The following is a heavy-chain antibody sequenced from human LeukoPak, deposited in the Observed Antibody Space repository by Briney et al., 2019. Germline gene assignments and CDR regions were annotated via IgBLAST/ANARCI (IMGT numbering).Heavy chain of an antibody. V-gene: IGHV4-30-2*01. J-gene: IGHJ3*02. Sequence: NPSETLSLTCAVSGGSISSGGYSWSWIRQPPGKGLEWIGYIYHSGSTYYNPSLKSRVTISVDRSKNQFSLKLSSVTAADTAVYYCARNNGDYDLDDAFDIWGQGTMVTVSS. D-gene: IGHD2-21*02. CDR1: GGSISSGGYS. CDR2: IYHSGST. CDR3: ARNNGDYDLDDAFDI.